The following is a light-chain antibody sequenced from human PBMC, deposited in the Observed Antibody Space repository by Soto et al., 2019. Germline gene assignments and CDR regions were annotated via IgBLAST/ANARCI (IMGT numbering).Light chain of an antibody. CDR2: AAS. V-gene: IGKV1-8*01. CDR3: QQHYSYPVT. Sequence: AIRMTQSPSSFSASTGDRVTITCRASQGISSYLAWYQQKPGKAPKLLIYAASTLQSGVPSRFSGSGSGTEFTLTSSCLQSEDFATYYCQQHYSYPVTFGQGTKLEIK. J-gene: IGKJ2*01. CDR1: QGISSY.